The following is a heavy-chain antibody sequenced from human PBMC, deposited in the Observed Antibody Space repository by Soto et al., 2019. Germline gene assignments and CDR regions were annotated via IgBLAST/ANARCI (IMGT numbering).Heavy chain of an antibody. V-gene: IGHV4-34*01. J-gene: IGHJ6*03. D-gene: IGHD3-10*01. CDR3: ARGVILWFGELSRRGGYHYYMDV. CDR1: GGSFSGYQ. Sequence: QVQLQQWGAGLLKPSETLSLTCAVYGGSFSGYQWSWIRQTPGKGLEWIGENNDSGNINYNPSLRSRVTILLGTRKKQISLKLSSVTAADPAVYYCARGVILWFGELSRRGGYHYYMDVWGKGTTVTVSS. CDR2: NNDSGNI.